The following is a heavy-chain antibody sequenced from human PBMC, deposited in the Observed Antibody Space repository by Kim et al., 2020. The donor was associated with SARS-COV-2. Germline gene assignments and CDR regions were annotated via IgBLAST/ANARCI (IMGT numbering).Heavy chain of an antibody. V-gene: IGHV3-23*01. D-gene: IGHD3-10*01. CDR3: AKIIIMVRGVFDGFDI. CDR2: ISATGSTI. Sequence: GSLRLSCAASGFTFRNYAMSWVRQAPGKGLEWVSGISATGSTIYYADSVKGRFTISRDNSKNTLYLQMNSLRAEDTAVYYCAKIIIMVRGVFDGFDIWGQGTMVTVSP. CDR1: GFTFRNYA. J-gene: IGHJ3*02.